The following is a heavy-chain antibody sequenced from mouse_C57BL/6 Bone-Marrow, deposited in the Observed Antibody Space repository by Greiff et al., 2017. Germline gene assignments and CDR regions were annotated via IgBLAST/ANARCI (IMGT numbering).Heavy chain of an antibody. CDR1: GFNIKDDY. D-gene: IGHD2-4*01. V-gene: IGHV14-4*01. Sequence: EVQLVESGAELVRPGASVKLSCTASGFNIKDDYMHWVKQRPEQGLEWIGWIDPENGDTEYASKFQGKATITADTSSNTAYLQLSSLTSEDTAVYYCTDDYHWYFDVWGTGTTVTVSS. CDR2: IDPENGDT. CDR3: TDDYHWYFDV. J-gene: IGHJ1*03.